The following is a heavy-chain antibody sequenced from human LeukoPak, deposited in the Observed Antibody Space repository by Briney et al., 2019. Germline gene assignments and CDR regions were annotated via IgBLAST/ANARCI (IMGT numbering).Heavy chain of an antibody. CDR1: GFTFSTYA. CDR2: ISGSGFNT. J-gene: IGHJ4*02. V-gene: IGHV3-23*01. Sequence: GGSLRLSCAVSGFTFSTYAMTWVRQAPGKGLEWVSTISGSGFNTYYADSVKGRFTISRDNSKNTLYLQMNSLRVEDTAVYYCAKPPTVTSHIDYWGQGTLVTVSS. CDR3: AKPPTVTSHIDY. D-gene: IGHD4-11*01.